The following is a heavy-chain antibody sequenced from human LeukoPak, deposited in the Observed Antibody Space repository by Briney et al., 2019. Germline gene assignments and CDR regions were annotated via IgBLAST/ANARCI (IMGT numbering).Heavy chain of an antibody. CDR1: GYTFTDYY. J-gene: IGHJ4*02. V-gene: IGHV1-2*02. Sequence: ASVKVSCRASGYTFTDYYIHWVRLAPGQGLEWMGWINPKSGETKYAQNLQGRVSLTRDSSINTASMELSGLRSDDTAVYFCARGIKFYDYWTYFDFWGQGTPVTVSS. CDR3: ARGIKFYDYWTYFDF. CDR2: INPKSGET. D-gene: IGHD3-3*01.